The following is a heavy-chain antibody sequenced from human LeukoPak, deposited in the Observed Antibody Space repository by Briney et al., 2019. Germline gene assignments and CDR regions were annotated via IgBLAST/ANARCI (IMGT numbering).Heavy chain of an antibody. V-gene: IGHV3-30-3*01. D-gene: IGHD3-3*01. J-gene: IGHJ4*02. CDR3: AVPGDFWSGYFEDY. Sequence: GGSLRPSCAASGFTFSSYAMHWVRQAPGKGLEWVAVISYDGSNKYYADSVKGRFTISRDNSKNTLYLQMNSLRAEDTAVYYCAVPGDFWSGYFEDYWGQGTLVTVSS. CDR1: GFTFSSYA. CDR2: ISYDGSNK.